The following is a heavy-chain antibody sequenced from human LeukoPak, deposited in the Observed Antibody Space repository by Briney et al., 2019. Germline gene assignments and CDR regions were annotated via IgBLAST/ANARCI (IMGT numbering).Heavy chain of an antibody. D-gene: IGHD6-6*01. V-gene: IGHV4-59*01. J-gene: IGHJ4*02. CDR3: ARLYSSSSYLIDY. CDR2: IYYSGGT. CDR1: GGSISSYY. Sequence: PSETLSLTCTVSGGSISSYYWSWIRQPPGKGLEWIGYIYYSGGTNYNPSLKSRVTISVDTYKNQFSLKLSSVTAADTAVYYCARLYSSSSYLIDYWGQGTLVTVSS.